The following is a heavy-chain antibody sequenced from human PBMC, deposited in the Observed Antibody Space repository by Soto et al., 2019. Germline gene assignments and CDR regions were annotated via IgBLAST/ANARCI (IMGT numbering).Heavy chain of an antibody. J-gene: IGHJ6*02. Sequence: ASVKVSCKASGYTFTSYGISWVRQAPGQGLEWMGWINAYNGNTNYAQKLQGRVTMTRDTSTSTAYMELRSLRSDDTAVYYCAISQLWFGEFAMGGMDVWGQGTTVTVSS. V-gene: IGHV1-18*04. CDR2: INAYNGNT. D-gene: IGHD3-10*01. CDR1: GYTFTSYG. CDR3: AISQLWFGEFAMGGMDV.